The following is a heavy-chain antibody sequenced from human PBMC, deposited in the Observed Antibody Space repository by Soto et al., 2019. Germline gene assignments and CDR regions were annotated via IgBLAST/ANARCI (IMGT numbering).Heavy chain of an antibody. V-gene: IGHV1-2*04. D-gene: IGHD2-2*01. Sequence: ASVNVSCKASGYTFTGYYMHWVRQAPGQGLEWMGWINPNSGGTNYAQKFQGWVTMTRDTSISTAYMELSRLRSDDTAVYYCARADPLDIVVVPAAIGAFDIWGQGTMVTVSS. CDR1: GYTFTGYY. CDR3: ARADPLDIVVVPAAIGAFDI. J-gene: IGHJ3*02. CDR2: INPNSGGT.